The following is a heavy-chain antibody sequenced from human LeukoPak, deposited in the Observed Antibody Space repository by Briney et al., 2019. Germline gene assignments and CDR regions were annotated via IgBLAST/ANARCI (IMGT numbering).Heavy chain of an antibody. CDR2: IYTSGST. J-gene: IGHJ6*03. V-gene: IGHV4-4*07. CDR1: GGSISSYY. Sequence: SETLSLTCTVSGGSISSYYWSWIRQPAGKGLEWIGRIYTSGSTNYNPSLKSRVTMSVDTSKNQFSLKLSSVTAADTAVYYCARDRAATKKDFYYYYMDVWGKGTTVTVSS. CDR3: ARDRAATKKDFYYYYMDV. D-gene: IGHD5-12*01.